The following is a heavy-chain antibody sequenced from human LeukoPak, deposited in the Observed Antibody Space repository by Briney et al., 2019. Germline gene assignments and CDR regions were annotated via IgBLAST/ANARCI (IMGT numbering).Heavy chain of an antibody. V-gene: IGHV1-69*04. CDR2: IIPILGIA. Sequence: SVKVSCKASGGTFSSYAISWVRQAPGQGLEWMGRIIPILGIANYAQKFQGRVTITADKSTSTAYMELSSLRSEDTAVYYCAREDLTTVSYFDYWGQGTLVTVSS. D-gene: IGHD4-17*01. J-gene: IGHJ4*02. CDR1: GGTFSSYA. CDR3: AREDLTTVSYFDY.